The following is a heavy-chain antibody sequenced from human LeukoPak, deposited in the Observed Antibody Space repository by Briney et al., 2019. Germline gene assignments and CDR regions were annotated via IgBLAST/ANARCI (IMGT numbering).Heavy chain of an antibody. Sequence: PSETLSLTCTVSGGSISSYYWSWIRQPAGKGLEWIGRIYTSGSTNYNPSLKSRVAMSVDTSKNQFSLKLGSVTAADTAVYYCARIVTYYYDSSGYYSHYYYYMDVWGKGTTVTVSS. CDR1: GGSISSYY. V-gene: IGHV4-4*07. D-gene: IGHD3-22*01. CDR3: ARIVTYYYDSSGYYSHYYYYMDV. J-gene: IGHJ6*03. CDR2: IYTSGST.